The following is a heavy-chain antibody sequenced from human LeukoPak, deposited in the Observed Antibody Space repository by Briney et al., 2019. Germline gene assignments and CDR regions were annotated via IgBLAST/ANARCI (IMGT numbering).Heavy chain of an antibody. J-gene: IGHJ4*02. D-gene: IGHD2-2*01. Sequence: PGRSLRLSCAASGFTFSDYAIHWVRQAPGKGLEWVAVISYDGSNKYYADSVKGRFTISRDNSKNTLYLQMNSLRAEDTAVYYCARGSGGYCSSTSCYEYYFDYWGQGTLVTVSS. V-gene: IGHV3-30-3*01. CDR2: ISYDGSNK. CDR3: ARGSGGYCSSTSCYEYYFDY. CDR1: GFTFSDYA.